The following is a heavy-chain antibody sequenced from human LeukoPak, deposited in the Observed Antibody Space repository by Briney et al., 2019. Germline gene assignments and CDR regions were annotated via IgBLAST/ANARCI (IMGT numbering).Heavy chain of an antibody. CDR2: IWYDGSNK. CDR3: ARASSGWYRGAFDY. Sequence: PGGSQRLSCAASGFTFSSYGMHWVRQAPGKGLEWVAVIWYDGSNKYYADSVKGRFTISRDNSKNTLYLQMNSLRAEDTAVYYCARASSGWYRGAFDYWGQGTLVTVSS. V-gene: IGHV3-33*01. CDR1: GFTFSSYG. J-gene: IGHJ4*02. D-gene: IGHD6-19*01.